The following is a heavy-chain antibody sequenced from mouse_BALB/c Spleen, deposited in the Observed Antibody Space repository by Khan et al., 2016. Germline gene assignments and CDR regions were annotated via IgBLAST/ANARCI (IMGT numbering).Heavy chain of an antibody. CDR1: GFSLTTYG. CDR3: ASLWLRRGDPY. D-gene: IGHD2-2*01. V-gene: IGHV2-2*02. Sequence: QVQLKQSGPGLVQPSQSLSITCTVSGFSLTTYGVHWVRQSPGKGLEWRGVIWTGGSTDYNAAFISRLSISKDNSKSQVFFKRNSLQANDTAIYYCASLWLRRGDPYWGQGTLVTVSA. J-gene: IGHJ3*01. CDR2: IWTGGST.